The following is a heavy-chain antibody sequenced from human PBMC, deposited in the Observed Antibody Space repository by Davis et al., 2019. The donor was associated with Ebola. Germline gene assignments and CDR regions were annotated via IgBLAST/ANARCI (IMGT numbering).Heavy chain of an antibody. CDR3: VKDSEYSDYDPAY. V-gene: IGHV3-30*18. J-gene: IGHJ4*02. Sequence: GESPKISCAASGFTFSSYAMHWVRQAPGKGLEWVAVILYDGGNKYYADSVKGRFTISRDNSKNTLYLQMNSLRVEDAAVYYCVKDSEYSDYDPAYWGQGTLVIVSS. CDR1: GFTFSSYA. CDR2: ILYDGGNK. D-gene: IGHD4-11*01.